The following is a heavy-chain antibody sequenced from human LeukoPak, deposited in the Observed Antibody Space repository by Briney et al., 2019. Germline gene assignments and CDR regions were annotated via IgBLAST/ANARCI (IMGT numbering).Heavy chain of an antibody. J-gene: IGHJ4*02. D-gene: IGHD3-3*01. CDR2: INHSGST. Sequence: PSETLSLTCAVYGGSFSGYYWSWIRQPPGKGLEWIGEINHSGSTNYNPSLKSRVTISVDTSKNQFSLKLSSVTAADTAVYYCARHGDYDFWSGYSDDYWGQGTLVTVSS. CDR1: GGSFSGYY. V-gene: IGHV4-34*01. CDR3: ARHGDYDFWSGYSDDY.